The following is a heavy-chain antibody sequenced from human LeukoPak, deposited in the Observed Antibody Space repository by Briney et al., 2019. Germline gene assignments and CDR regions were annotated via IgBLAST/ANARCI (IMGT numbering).Heavy chain of an antibody. CDR2: MNPKSGNT. V-gene: IGHV1-8*01. Sequence: ASVKVSFKASGYTFTSYDINWVRQATGQGREWMGWMNPKSGNTGYAQKFQGRVTMTRNTSISTAYMELSSMRSEDTAVYYCARGSFWSVNDGMDVWGQGTTVTVSS. D-gene: IGHD3-3*01. CDR3: ARGSFWSVNDGMDV. CDR1: GYTFTSYD. J-gene: IGHJ6*02.